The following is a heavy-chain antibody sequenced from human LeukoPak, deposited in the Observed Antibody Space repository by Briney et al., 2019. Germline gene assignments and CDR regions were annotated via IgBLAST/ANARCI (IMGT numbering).Heavy chain of an antibody. V-gene: IGHV1-18*04. J-gene: IGHJ4*02. D-gene: IGHD6-19*01. CDR2: ISAYNGNT. CDR1: GYTFTSNY. CDR3: ARGGSGWPSGDY. Sequence: ASVKVSCKAFGYTFTSNYMHWVRQAPGQGLEWMGWISAYNGNTNYAQKLQGRVTMTTDTSTSTAYMELRSLRSDDTAVYYCARGGSGWPSGDYWGQGTLVTVSS.